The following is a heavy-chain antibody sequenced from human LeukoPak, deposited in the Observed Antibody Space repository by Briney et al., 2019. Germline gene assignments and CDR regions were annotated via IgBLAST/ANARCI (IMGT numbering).Heavy chain of an antibody. V-gene: IGHV3-9*01. CDR1: GFTFSSYA. Sequence: QTGGSLRLSCAASGFTFSSYAMSWVRQAPGKGLEWVSGISWNSGSIGYADSVKGRFTISRDNAKNSLYLQMNRLRAEDTALYYCAKENGYYYMDVWGKGTTVTISS. D-gene: IGHD1-1*01. CDR2: ISWNSGSI. CDR3: AKENGYYYMDV. J-gene: IGHJ6*03.